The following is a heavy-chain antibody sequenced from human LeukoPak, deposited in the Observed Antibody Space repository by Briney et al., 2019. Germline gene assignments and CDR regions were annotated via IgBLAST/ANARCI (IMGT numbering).Heavy chain of an antibody. J-gene: IGHJ3*02. CDR2: VYPGDSEN. V-gene: IGHV5-51*01. Sequence: GESLKISCKGSGYSFTSYWIGWVRQLPGKGLEWMGLVYPGDSENRFSPSFQGQVTISADKSISTAYLQWRSLKASDTAIYYCVRQEGEQQLVGNAFDIWGQGTMVTVSS. CDR3: VRQEGEQQLVGNAFDI. CDR1: GYSFTSYW. D-gene: IGHD6-13*01.